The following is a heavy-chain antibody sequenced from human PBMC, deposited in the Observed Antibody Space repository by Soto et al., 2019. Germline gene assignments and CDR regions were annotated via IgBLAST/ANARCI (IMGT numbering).Heavy chain of an antibody. CDR1: GGSTSSSSYY. V-gene: IGHV4-39*07. CDR3: ARAPRGNYGYPSYFDY. J-gene: IGHJ4*02. D-gene: IGHD3-10*01. CDR2: IYYSGNT. Sequence: SETLSLTCTVSGGSTSSSSYYWGWIRQPPGKGPEWIGSIYYSGNTYYNPSLKSRVTISVDTSKNQFSLKLSSVTAADTAVYYCARAPRGNYGYPSYFDYWGQGTLVTVSS.